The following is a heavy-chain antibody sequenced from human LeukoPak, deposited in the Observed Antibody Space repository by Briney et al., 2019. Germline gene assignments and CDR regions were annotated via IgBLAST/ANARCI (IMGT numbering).Heavy chain of an antibody. CDR2: IYYSGST. V-gene: IGHV4-61*01. CDR1: GGSISSSYYY. Sequence: PSETLSLTCTVSGGSISSSYYYWSWIRQPPGKGLEWIGYIYYSGSTNYNPSLKSRVTILVDTSKNQFSLKLNSVTAADTAVYYCARGGFLLKYYSMDVWGQGTTVTVSS. CDR3: ARGGFLLKYYSMDV. D-gene: IGHD2/OR15-2a*01. J-gene: IGHJ6*02.